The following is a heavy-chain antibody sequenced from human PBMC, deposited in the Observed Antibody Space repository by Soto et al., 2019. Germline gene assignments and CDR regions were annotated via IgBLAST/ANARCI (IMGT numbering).Heavy chain of an antibody. D-gene: IGHD2-15*01. V-gene: IGHV1-69*08. CDR2: IIPILGIA. CDR3: ARDRVGRTHYFDY. J-gene: IGHJ4*02. Sequence: QVQLVQSGAEVKKPGSSVKVSCKASGGTFSSYTISWVRQAPGQGLEWMGRIIPILGIANYAQKFQGRVTXTXDXYTSTAYMELSSLRSEDTAVYYCARDRVGRTHYFDYWGQGTLVTVSS. CDR1: GGTFSSYT.